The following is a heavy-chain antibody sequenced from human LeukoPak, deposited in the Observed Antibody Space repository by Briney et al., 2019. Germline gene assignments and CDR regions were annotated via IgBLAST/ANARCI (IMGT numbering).Heavy chain of an antibody. V-gene: IGHV3-11*01. J-gene: IGHJ3*02. CDR1: GFTFSDYY. D-gene: IGHD3-9*01. CDR3: ARGEYYDILTGYLTDSGAFDAFDI. Sequence: GGSLRLSCAASGFTFSDYYMSWIRQAPGKGLEWVSYISSSGSTIYYADSVKGRFTISRDNAKNSLYLQMNSLRAEDTAVYYCARGEYYDILTGYLTDSGAFDAFDIWGQGTMVTVSS. CDR2: ISSSGSTI.